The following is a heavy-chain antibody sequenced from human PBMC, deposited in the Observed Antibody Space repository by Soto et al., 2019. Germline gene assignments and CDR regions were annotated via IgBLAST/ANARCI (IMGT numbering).Heavy chain of an antibody. Sequence: QVQLVQSGGEVKKPGASVKVSCKASGSTFNSYGISWVRQVPGQGLEWMGWIRVKIGNTNYAQTFPGRLTMTTHTTTSTAYMELRSLRSDDTAVYYWPRRPTVGDIWGQGTMVTLSS. CDR2: IRVKIGNT. D-gene: IGHD2-21*02. J-gene: IGHJ3*02. V-gene: IGHV1-18*01. CDR1: GSTFNSYG. CDR3: PRRPTVGDI.